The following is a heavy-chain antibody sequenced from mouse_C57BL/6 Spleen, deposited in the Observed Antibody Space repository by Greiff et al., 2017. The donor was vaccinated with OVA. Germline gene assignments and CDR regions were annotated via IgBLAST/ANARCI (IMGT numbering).Heavy chain of an antibody. CDR3: ARHYGYDVGYFDV. D-gene: IGHD2-2*01. J-gene: IGHJ1*03. CDR1: GFSLTSYG. CDR2: LWSDGST. V-gene: IGHV2-6*03. Sequence: VQLVESGPGLVAPSQSLSITCTVSGFSLTSYGVHWVRQPPGTGLEWLVVLWSDGSTTYNSALKSRLSISKDNSKSQVFLKMNSLQTDDTAMYYCARHYGYDVGYFDVWGTGTTVTVSS.